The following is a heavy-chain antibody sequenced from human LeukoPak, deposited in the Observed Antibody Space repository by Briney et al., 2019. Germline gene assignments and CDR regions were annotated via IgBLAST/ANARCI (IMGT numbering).Heavy chain of an antibody. Sequence: SETLSLTCTVSGYSISSGYYWGWIRQPPGKGLEWIGSIYHSGGTYYNPSLKSRVTISVDTSKNQFSLKLSSVTAADTAVYYCARRSTHVDYWGQGTLVTVSS. J-gene: IGHJ4*02. D-gene: IGHD2-2*01. CDR2: IYHSGGT. CDR1: GYSISSGYY. V-gene: IGHV4-38-2*02. CDR3: ARRSTHVDY.